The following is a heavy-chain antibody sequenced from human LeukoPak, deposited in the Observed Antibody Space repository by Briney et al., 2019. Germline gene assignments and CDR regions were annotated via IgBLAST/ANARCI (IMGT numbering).Heavy chain of an antibody. J-gene: IGHJ5*02. Sequence: SETLSLTCIVSGASISTRGYHWAWIRQPPGKGLEWIVTTSYSGTTYYHPSLKSRVTISGDTSKSQISLKLSSVTAADTAVYYCARDGSGSYWFDPWGRGTLVTVSS. CDR2: TSYSGTT. CDR3: ARDGSGSYWFDP. D-gene: IGHD3-10*01. CDR1: GASISTRGYH. V-gene: IGHV4-39*01.